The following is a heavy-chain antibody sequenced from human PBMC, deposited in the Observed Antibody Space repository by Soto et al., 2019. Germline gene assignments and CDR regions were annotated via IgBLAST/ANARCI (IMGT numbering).Heavy chain of an antibody. D-gene: IGHD3-10*01. V-gene: IGHV4-39*01. Sequence: PSETLSLTCTVSGGSISSSSYYWGWFRQPPGKGLEWIGSIYYSGSTYYNPSLKSRVTISVDTSKNQFSLKLNSVTAADTAVYYCAKGGSGSYSNAFDIWGQGTMVT. J-gene: IGHJ3*02. CDR1: GGSISSSSYY. CDR3: AKGGSGSYSNAFDI. CDR2: IYYSGST.